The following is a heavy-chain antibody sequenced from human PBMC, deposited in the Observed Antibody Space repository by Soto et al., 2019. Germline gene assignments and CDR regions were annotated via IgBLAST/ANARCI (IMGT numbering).Heavy chain of an antibody. CDR3: AKDQGVRGVIIANFEY. Sequence: GGSLRLSCAAFGFTFSSYGMHWVRQAPGKGLEWVAVISYDGSNKYYADSVKGRFTISRDNSKNTLYLQMNSLRAEDTAVYYCAKDQGVRGVIIANFEYWGQGTLVTVSS. CDR2: ISYDGSNK. V-gene: IGHV3-30*18. J-gene: IGHJ4*02. D-gene: IGHD3-10*01. CDR1: GFTFSSYG.